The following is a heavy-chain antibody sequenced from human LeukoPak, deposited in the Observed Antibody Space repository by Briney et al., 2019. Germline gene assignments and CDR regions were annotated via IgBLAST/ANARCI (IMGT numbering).Heavy chain of an antibody. CDR1: GGTFGSYA. J-gene: IGHJ4*02. Sequence: ASVKVSCKASGGTFGSYAISWVRQAPGQGLEWMGWINPNSGGTNYAQKFQGRVTMTRDTSISTAYMELSRLRSDDTAVYYCASWNFGCLGGTACHYWGQGTLVTVSS. V-gene: IGHV1-2*02. CDR3: ASWNFGCLGGTACHY. CDR2: INPNSGGT. D-gene: IGHD3-9*01.